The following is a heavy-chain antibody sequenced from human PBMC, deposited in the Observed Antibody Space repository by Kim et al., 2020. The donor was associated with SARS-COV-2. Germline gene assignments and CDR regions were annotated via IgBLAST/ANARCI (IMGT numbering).Heavy chain of an antibody. CDR2: MIPNSGTT. CDR1: GYTFTSYD. Sequence: ASVKVSCKASGYTFTSYDINWVRQATGQGLEWMGWMIPNSGTTGYAQKFQGRVTMTRNTSRSTAYMELSSLRSEDTAAYYCAITYYDDSSGYSPYWFDPWGQGTLVTVSS. J-gene: IGHJ5*02. V-gene: IGHV1-8*01. D-gene: IGHD3-22*01. CDR3: AITYYDDSSGYSPYWFDP.